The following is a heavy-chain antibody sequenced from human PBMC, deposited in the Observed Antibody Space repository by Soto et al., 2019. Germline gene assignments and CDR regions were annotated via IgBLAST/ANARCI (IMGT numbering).Heavy chain of an antibody. Sequence: ASVKVSCKASGYTFTSYAIIWVRQAPGQRLEWMGWINAGNGNTKYSQKFQGRVTITRDTSASTAYMELSSLRSEDTAVYYCARASDNYSDYTYWGQGTLVTVSS. V-gene: IGHV1-3*01. CDR1: GYTFTSYA. CDR3: ARASDNYSDYTY. J-gene: IGHJ4*02. D-gene: IGHD4-17*01. CDR2: INAGNGNT.